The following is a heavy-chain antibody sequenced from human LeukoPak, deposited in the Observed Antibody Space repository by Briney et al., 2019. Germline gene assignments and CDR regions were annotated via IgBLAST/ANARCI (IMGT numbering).Heavy chain of an antibody. CDR1: GYTFTSYG. D-gene: IGHD5-12*01. V-gene: IGHV1-46*01. CDR2: INPSGGST. Sequence: ASVKVSCKASGYTFTSYGIIWVRQAPGQGLEWMGEINPSGGSTSYAQKFQGRITVTRDTYTNTVYMDLSSLRSEDTATYYCARGAPTTRIGAGRFDYWGQGSLLTVAS. CDR3: ARGAPTTRIGAGRFDY. J-gene: IGHJ4*02.